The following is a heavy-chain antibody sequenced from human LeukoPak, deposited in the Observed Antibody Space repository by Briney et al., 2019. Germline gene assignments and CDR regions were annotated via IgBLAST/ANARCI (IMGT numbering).Heavy chain of an antibody. CDR3: ARMPYCYGYLNYYYGMDV. CDR1: GGSFSGYY. CDR2: INHSGST. V-gene: IGHV4-34*01. J-gene: IGHJ6*02. Sequence: SETLSLTCAVYGGSFSGYYWSWIRQPPGKGLEWIGEINHSGSTNYNPSLKSRVTISVDTSKNQFSLKLSSVTAADTAVYYCARMPYCYGYLNYYYGMDVWGQGTTVTVSS. D-gene: IGHD5-18*01.